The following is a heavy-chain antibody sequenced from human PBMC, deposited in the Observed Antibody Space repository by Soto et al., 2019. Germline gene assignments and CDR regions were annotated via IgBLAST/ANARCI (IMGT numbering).Heavy chain of an antibody. J-gene: IGHJ3*02. CDR3: ARDSTRRGACDI. CDR1: RGSNRSYY. Sequence: SETLALPWTVSRGSNRSYYWSWIRQPPGKGLEWIGYIYHSGSTNYNPSLKSRVTMSVDASKNQFSLKLNSVTAADTAVYYCARDSTRRGACDIWGQGKTVTGSS. D-gene: IGHD1-1*01. CDR2: IYHSGST. V-gene: IGHV4-59*12.